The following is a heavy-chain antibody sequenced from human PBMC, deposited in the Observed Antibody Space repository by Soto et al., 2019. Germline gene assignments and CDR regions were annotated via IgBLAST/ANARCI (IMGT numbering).Heavy chain of an antibody. V-gene: IGHV1-69*13. CDR2: ITPIFGTA. Sequence: GASVKVSCKASGGTFSSYAISWVRQAPGQGLEWMGGITPIFGTANYAQKFQGRVTVTADESTSTAYMELSSLRSEDTAVYYCARIPSPAVWFDPWGQGTLVTVSS. J-gene: IGHJ5*02. CDR3: ARIPSPAVWFDP. CDR1: GGTFSSYA.